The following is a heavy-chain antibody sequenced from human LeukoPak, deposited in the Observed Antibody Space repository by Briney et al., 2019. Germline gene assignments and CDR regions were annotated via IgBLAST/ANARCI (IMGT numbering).Heavy chain of an antibody. Sequence: ASVKVSCKKSGYTFTDYDITWVRQAPGQGLEWMGRVSPYNGNTYYSQRFQDRVTITKDTSTGTAYMDLRNLRTDDTAMYYCARNGRVRRVVKDLFEYWGQATLVAVSS. V-gene: IGHV1-18*01. J-gene: IGHJ4*02. CDR3: ARNGRVRRVVKDLFEY. CDR1: GYTFTDYD. CDR2: VSPYNGNT. D-gene: IGHD3-10*01.